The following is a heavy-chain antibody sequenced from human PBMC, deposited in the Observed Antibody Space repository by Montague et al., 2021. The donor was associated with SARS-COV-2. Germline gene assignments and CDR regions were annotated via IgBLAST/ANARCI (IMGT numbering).Heavy chain of an antibody. Sequence: SETLSLTCTVSGFSVTDYYWSWIRQPPGKGLEWVVDVLYNKGTNFNPSLKSRVAISVDTSKNQFSLRLTSVTAADTACYYCVRHTHYDGLNGPPDSWGQGTLVTVSS. CDR1: GFSVTDYY. V-gene: IGHV4-59*08. D-gene: IGHD3-9*01. CDR2: VLYNKGT. CDR3: VRHTHYDGLNGPPDS. J-gene: IGHJ5*01.